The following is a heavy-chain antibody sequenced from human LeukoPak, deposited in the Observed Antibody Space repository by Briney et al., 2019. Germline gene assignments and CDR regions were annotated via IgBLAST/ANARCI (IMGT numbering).Heavy chain of an antibody. CDR1: GYTFTVYY. D-gene: IGHD6-13*01. CDR2: INPNSGGT. Sequence: GASVKVSCKASGYTFTVYYMHWVRQAPGQGLEWMGWINPNSGGTNYAQKFQGRVTMTRDTSISTAYMELIRLRSDDTAVYYCASGAYSSPPYGFDYWGQGTLVTVSS. J-gene: IGHJ4*02. CDR3: ASGAYSSPPYGFDY. V-gene: IGHV1-2*02.